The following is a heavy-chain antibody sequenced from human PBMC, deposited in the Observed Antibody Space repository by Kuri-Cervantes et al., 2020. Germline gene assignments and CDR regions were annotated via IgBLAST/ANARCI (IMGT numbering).Heavy chain of an antibody. Sequence: ASVKVSCKASGYTFTSYGISWVRQAPGQGLEWMGWISTYTEKTDYSQKLQDRLILTTDTSTSTVYMELRTLRSDDTAVYYCARVRSTTRMDARGAFDLWGQGTGVTVSS. J-gene: IGHJ3*01. V-gene: IGHV1-18*01. CDR2: ISTYTEKT. CDR1: GYTFTSYG. CDR3: ARVRSTTRMDARGAFDL. D-gene: IGHD2-2*01.